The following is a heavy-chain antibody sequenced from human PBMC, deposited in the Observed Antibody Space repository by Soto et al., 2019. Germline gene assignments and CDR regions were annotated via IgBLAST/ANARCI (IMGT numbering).Heavy chain of an antibody. V-gene: IGHV3-11*01. CDR3: ARGKPRYYYDSSGYHRAGLYYFDY. Sequence: GGSLRLSCAASGFTFSDYYMSWIRQAPGKGLEWVSYISSRGSTIYYADSVKGRFTISRDNAKNSLYLQMNSLRAEDTAVYYCARGKPRYYYDSSGYHRAGLYYFDYWGQGTLVTVSS. D-gene: IGHD3-22*01. CDR2: ISSRGSTI. CDR1: GFTFSDYY. J-gene: IGHJ4*02.